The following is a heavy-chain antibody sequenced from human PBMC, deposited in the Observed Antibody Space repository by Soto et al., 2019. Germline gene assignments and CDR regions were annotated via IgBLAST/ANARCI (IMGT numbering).Heavy chain of an antibody. CDR3: ARDNNLDRDGPFDY. CDR2: ISWNSGDI. V-gene: IGHV3-9*01. CDR1: GFSFDDYG. D-gene: IGHD4-4*01. Sequence: EVQLVESGGGSVQPGRSLRLSCAASGFSFDDYGMHWVPQGPGKGLEWVSGISWNSGDIYYADSVKGRFTISRDNAKRSLYLQMNSLRTEDTSLYYCARDNNLDRDGPFDYWGQGILVTVSS. J-gene: IGHJ4*02.